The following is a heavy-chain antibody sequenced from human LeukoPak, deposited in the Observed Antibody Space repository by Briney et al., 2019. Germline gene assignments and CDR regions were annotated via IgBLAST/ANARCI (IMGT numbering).Heavy chain of an antibody. D-gene: IGHD6-19*01. V-gene: IGHV4-30-4*01. J-gene: IGHJ4*02. CDR1: GGSISSGDYY. CDR3: ASMTSVAVSED. CDR2: TYYSGNT. Sequence: SQTLSLTCTVSGGSISSGDYYWSWIRQPPGKGLEWIGYTYYSGNTFYNPSLKSRVTISVDTSKNQFSLNLSSLTAADTAVYYCASMTSVAVSEDWGQGTLVTVSS.